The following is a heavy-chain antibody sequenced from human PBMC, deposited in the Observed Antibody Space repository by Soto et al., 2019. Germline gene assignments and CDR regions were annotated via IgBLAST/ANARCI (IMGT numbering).Heavy chain of an antibody. CDR3: ARAASYSSGWYLSDY. CDR1: GYTFTGYY. V-gene: IGHV1-2*02. CDR2: INPNSGGT. J-gene: IGHJ4*02. Sequence: ASVKVSCKAPGYTFTGYYMHWLRQAPGQGLEWMGWINPNSGGTNYAQKFQGRVTMTRDTSISTAYMELSRLRSDDTAVYYCARAASYSSGWYLSDYWGQGTLVTASS. D-gene: IGHD6-19*01.